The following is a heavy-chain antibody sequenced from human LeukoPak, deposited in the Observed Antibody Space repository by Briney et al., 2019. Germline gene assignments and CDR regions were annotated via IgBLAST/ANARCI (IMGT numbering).Heavy chain of an antibody. CDR2: INSDGSST. Sequence: GGSLRLSCAASGFTFSSYWMHWVRQAPGKGLVWVSRINSDGSSTSYADSVKGRFTISRDNAKNTLYLQMNSLRAEDTAVYYCARVFVWGSYRLLDYWGQGTLVTVSS. CDR3: ARVFVWGSYRLLDY. CDR1: GFTFSSYW. J-gene: IGHJ4*02. V-gene: IGHV3-74*01. D-gene: IGHD3-16*02.